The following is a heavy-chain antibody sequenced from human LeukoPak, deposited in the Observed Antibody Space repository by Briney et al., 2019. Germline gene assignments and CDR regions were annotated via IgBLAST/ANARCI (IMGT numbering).Heavy chain of an antibody. CDR1: GGSISSTSYY. CDR3: AREAHAFDI. CDR2: IYYSGST. Sequence: KPSETLSLTCTVSGGSISSTSYYWGWIRQPPGKGLEWIGSIYYSGSTYYNPPLKSRVTISVDTSKNRFSLQLSSVTAADTAVYYCAREAHAFDIWGQGAMVTVSS. V-gene: IGHV4-39*07. J-gene: IGHJ3*02.